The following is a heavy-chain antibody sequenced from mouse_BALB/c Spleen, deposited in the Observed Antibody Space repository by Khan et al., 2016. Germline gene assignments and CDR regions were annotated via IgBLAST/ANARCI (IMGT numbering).Heavy chain of an antibody. CDR3: SRGIYYGYYFDY. D-gene: IGHD1-2*01. Sequence: EVELVESGGGLVQPGGSLKLSCAASGFTFSSYGMSWVRQTPDKRLELVATINSNGGSTYYPDSVKGRFTISRDSAKNNLYLQMSSLKSEDTAMYYCSRGIYYGYYFDYWGQGTTLTVSS. CDR1: GFTFSSYG. CDR2: INSNGGST. V-gene: IGHV5-6-3*01. J-gene: IGHJ2*01.